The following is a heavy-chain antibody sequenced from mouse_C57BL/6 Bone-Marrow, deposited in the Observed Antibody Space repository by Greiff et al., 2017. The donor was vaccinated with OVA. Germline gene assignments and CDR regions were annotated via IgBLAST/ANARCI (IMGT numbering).Heavy chain of an antibody. CDR3: ARADSSGYNFDY. CDR2: ISYDGSN. CDR1: GYSITSGYY. J-gene: IGHJ2*01. V-gene: IGHV3-6*01. D-gene: IGHD3-2*02. Sequence: DVKLQESGPGLVKPSQSLSLTCSVTGYSITSGYYWNWIRQFPGNKLEWMGYISYDGSNNYNPSLKNRISITRDTSKNQFFLKLNSVTTEDTATYYCARADSSGYNFDYWGQGTTLTVSS.